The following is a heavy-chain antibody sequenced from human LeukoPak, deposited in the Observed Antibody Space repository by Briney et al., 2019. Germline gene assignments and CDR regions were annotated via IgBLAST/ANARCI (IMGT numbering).Heavy chain of an antibody. CDR3: ASLIADFWSGYGVVY. CDR1: GYTFTGYY. V-gene: IGHV1-2*06. D-gene: IGHD3-3*01. CDR2: INPNSGGT. J-gene: IGHJ4*02. Sequence: ASVKVSCKASGYTFTGYYMHWVRQTPGQGLEWMGRINPNSGGTNYAQKFQGRVTMTRDTSISTAYMGLSRLRSDDTAVYYCASLIADFWSGYGVVYWGQGTLVTVSS.